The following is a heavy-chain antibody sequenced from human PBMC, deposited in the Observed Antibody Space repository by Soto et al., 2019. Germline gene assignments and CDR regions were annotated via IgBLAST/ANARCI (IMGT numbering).Heavy chain of an antibody. CDR2: IRGFSPYT. Sequence: EVQLVESGGGLVKPGGSLRLSCVASGFTFRTYTMNWVRQAPGKGLEWVSGIRGFSPYTFYADSVKGRFTISRDNAKNSLYLQMNNLRAEDTATYYCARAHEVAWFDSWGLGTLVTVTS. CDR3: ARAHEVAWFDS. J-gene: IGHJ5*01. D-gene: IGHD2-15*01. V-gene: IGHV3-21*06. CDR1: GFTFRTYT.